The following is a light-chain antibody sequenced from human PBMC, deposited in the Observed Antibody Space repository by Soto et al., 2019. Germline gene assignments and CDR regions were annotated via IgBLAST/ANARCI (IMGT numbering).Light chain of an antibody. CDR2: GAS. Sequence: EIVMTQSPATLSVSPGERATLSCRATQSVSSNLAWYQQKPGQAPRLLIYGASTRATGIPARFSGSGSVTEFTLTISRLQSEEFAVYYCQQYNKWPPPRPCGGGTKLQIK. V-gene: IGKV3-15*01. CDR1: QSVSSN. CDR3: QQYNKWPPPRP. J-gene: IGKJ4*01.